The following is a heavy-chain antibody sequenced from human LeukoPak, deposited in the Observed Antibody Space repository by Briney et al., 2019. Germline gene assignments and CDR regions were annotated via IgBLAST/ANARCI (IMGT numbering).Heavy chain of an antibody. CDR2: IHWNGGSS. CDR1: GFTFVDYD. V-gene: IGHV3-20*04. CDR3: ARDTGISYCSSTICMRHFDY. Sequence: PGGSLRLSCAASGFTFVDYDMSWVRQAPGKGLQWVSTIHWNGGSSGYADSVKGRFTISRDNAKNSLYLQVDSLSTEDTALYYCARDTGISYCSSTICMRHFDYWAREPWSPSPQ. D-gene: IGHD2-2*01. J-gene: IGHJ4*02.